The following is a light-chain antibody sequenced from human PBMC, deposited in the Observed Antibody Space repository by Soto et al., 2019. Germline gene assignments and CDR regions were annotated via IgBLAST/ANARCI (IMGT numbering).Light chain of an antibody. Sequence: QSALTQRRSVSGSPGQSVTISCTGTSSDVGGYKYVSWYQQHPGKAPKLIIYDVSKRPSGVPDRFSGSKSGNTASLTISGLQAEDDADYYCCSYAGSYTWVFGGGTKRTVL. CDR3: CSYAGSYTWV. J-gene: IGLJ3*02. V-gene: IGLV2-11*01. CDR2: DVS. CDR1: SSDVGGYKY.